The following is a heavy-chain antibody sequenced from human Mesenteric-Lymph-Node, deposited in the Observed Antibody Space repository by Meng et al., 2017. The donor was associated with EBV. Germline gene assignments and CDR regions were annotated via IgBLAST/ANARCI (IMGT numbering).Heavy chain of an antibody. CDR3: ARRSGSYYGYFDY. V-gene: IGHV4-30-4*01. J-gene: IGHJ4*02. D-gene: IGHD1-26*01. CDR1: GGSIAGGSY. Sequence: QLQSSSPGLWKPSQTVSLTCAVSGGSIAGGSYWSWVRQPPWKGLEWIAFIHYSGDTYYNPSLKSRLTISVDTSKDQFSLRLRSVTAADTAVYYCARRSGSYYGYFDYWGQGTLVTVSS. CDR2: IHYSGDT.